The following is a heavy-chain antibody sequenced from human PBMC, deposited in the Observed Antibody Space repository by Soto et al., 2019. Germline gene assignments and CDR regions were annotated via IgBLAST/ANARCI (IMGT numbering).Heavy chain of an antibody. CDR1: GFTFSSYS. V-gene: IGHV3-21*01. CDR3: ARVPPYYGMDV. J-gene: IGHJ6*02. Sequence: GGSLRLSCAASGFTFSSYSMNWVRQAPGKGLEWVSSISSSSSSYIYYADSVKGRFTISRDNAKSSLYLQMNSLRAEDTAVYYCARVPPYYGMDVWGQGTTVTVSS. CDR2: ISSSSSSYI.